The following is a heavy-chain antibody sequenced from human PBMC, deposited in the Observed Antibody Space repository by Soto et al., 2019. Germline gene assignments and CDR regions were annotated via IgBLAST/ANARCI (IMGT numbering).Heavy chain of an antibody. D-gene: IGHD2-15*01. CDR1: GFTFSSYA. CDR2: ISGSGGST. V-gene: IGHV3-23*01. J-gene: IGHJ6*03. Sequence: WGSLRLSCAASGFTFSSYAMSWVRQAPGKGLEWVSAISGSGGSTYYADSVKGRFTISRDNSKNTLYLQMNSLRAEDTAVYYCAKGSCSGGSCYLSRYYYYMDVWGKGTTVTVSS. CDR3: AKGSCSGGSCYLSRYYYYMDV.